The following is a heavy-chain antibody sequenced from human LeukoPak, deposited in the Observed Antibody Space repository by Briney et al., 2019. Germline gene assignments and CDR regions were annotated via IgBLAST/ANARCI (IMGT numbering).Heavy chain of an antibody. V-gene: IGHV3-7*03. CDR2: IKQAGSDN. Sequence: PGGSLRLSCAASEFIFRSYWMTWVRQAPGKGLEWVANIKQAGSDNSYVDSVKGRFTISRDNSKNTLYLQMSSLRAEDTAVYYCAKERDYYDSSGYYSPWGQGTLVTVSS. D-gene: IGHD3-22*01. CDR1: EFIFRSYW. CDR3: AKERDYYDSSGYYSP. J-gene: IGHJ5*02.